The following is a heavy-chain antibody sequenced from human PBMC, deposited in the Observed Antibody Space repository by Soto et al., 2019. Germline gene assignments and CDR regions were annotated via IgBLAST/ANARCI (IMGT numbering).Heavy chain of an antibody. D-gene: IGHD6-6*01. Sequence: GWSLRLSCSTSVFTFSNYRMNWCREAPGKGLEWVASISGSGKDTFYRDSVKGRFTISRDNAESSLVLQMNSLTVDDTAVYHCARVHLVRTSSYYCGMDVWGPGTTVTVSS. CDR3: ARVHLVRTSSYYCGMDV. J-gene: IGHJ6*02. V-gene: IGHV3-21*06. CDR1: VFTFSNYR. CDR2: ISGSGKDT.